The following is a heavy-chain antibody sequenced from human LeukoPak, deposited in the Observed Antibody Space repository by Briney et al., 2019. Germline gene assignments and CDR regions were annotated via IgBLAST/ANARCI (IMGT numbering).Heavy chain of an antibody. CDR3: ARHQGIGSGWGYFDY. J-gene: IGHJ4*02. D-gene: IGHD6-19*01. V-gene: IGHV4-34*01. Sequence: SETLSLTCAVYGGSFSGYYWSWIRQPPGKGLEWIGEINHSGSTNYNPSLKSRVTISVDTSKNQFSLKLSSVTAADTAVYYCARHQGIGSGWGYFDYWGQGTLVTVSS. CDR1: GGSFSGYY. CDR2: INHSGST.